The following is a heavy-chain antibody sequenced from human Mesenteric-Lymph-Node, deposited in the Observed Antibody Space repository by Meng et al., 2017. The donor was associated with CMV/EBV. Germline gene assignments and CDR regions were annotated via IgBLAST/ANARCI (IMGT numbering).Heavy chain of an antibody. CDR3: ATLSYYYDSSGYPRDFDY. CDR1: GFTFSSFT. CDR2: ISGSTNYI. D-gene: IGHD3-22*01. Sequence: GESLKISCEASGFTFSSFTLNWVRQAPGKGLEWVSSISGSTNYINYADSVKGRFTISRDNAKNSVYLQMNSLRAEDTAIYYCATLSYYYDSSGYPRDFDYWGQGTLVTVSS. V-gene: IGHV3-21*01. J-gene: IGHJ4*02.